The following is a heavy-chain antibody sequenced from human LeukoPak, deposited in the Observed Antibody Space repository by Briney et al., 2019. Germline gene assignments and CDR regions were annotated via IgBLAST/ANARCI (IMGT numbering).Heavy chain of an antibody. J-gene: IGHJ4*02. CDR1: RFTFSSYG. D-gene: IGHD2-2*01. V-gene: IGHV3-30*18. Sequence: GRSLRLSCAASRFTFSSYGMHWVSQARGKGLEWVAVISYDGSNKYYADSVKGRFTISRDNSKNTLYLQMNSLRAEDTAVYYCAKDGPFSFTSCPDYWGQGALVTVSS. CDR3: AKDGPFSFTSCPDY. CDR2: ISYDGSNK.